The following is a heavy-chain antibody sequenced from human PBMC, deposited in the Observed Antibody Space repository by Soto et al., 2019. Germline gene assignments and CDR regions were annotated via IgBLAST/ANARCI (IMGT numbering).Heavy chain of an antibody. CDR2: IWHDGSNK. J-gene: IGHJ4*02. V-gene: IGHV3-33*08. Sequence: PGGSLRLSCAASGFSFSSHGMHWVRQAPGKGLEWVAVIWHDGSNKHYTDSVKGRFTISRDNSEGTLYLQMNSLRVEDTAVYYCATKVGDDFDHWGQGTLVTVSS. CDR1: GFSFSSHG. CDR3: ATKVGDDFDH.